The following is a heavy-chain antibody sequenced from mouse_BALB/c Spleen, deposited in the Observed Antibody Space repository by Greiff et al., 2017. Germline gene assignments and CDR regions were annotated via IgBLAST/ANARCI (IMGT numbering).Heavy chain of an antibody. V-gene: IGHV2-9*02. CDR2: IWAGGST. J-gene: IGHJ4*01. CDR1: GFSLTSYG. D-gene: IGHD2-4*01. Sequence: QVQLKESGPGLVAPSQSLSITCTVSGFSLTSYGVHWVRQPPGKGLEWLGVIWAGGSTNYNSALMSRLSISKDNSKSQVFLQMNSLQTDDTAMYYCARDPDDYDYYYAMDYWGQGTSVTVSS. CDR3: ARDPDDYDYYYAMDY.